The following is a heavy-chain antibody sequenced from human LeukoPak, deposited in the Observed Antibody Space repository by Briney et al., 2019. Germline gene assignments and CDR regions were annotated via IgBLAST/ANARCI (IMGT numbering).Heavy chain of an antibody. D-gene: IGHD5-18*01. CDR3: ANTQGRGYSYGSDY. J-gene: IGHJ4*02. V-gene: IGHV3-30*02. Sequence: PGGSLRLSCAASGFTFSSYGMHWVRQAPGKGLEWVAFIRYDGSNKYYADSVKGRFTISRDNSKNTLYLQMNSLRAEDTAVYYCANTQGRGYSYGSDYWGQGTLVTVSS. CDR1: GFTFSSYG. CDR2: IRYDGSNK.